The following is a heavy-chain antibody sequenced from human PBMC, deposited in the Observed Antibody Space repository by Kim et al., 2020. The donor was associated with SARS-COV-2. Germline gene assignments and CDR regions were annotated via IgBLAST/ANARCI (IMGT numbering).Heavy chain of an antibody. CDR3: ASRGGSGSYSGGMDV. CDR1: GFTFSDYY. Sequence: GGSLRLSCAASGFTFSDYYMSWIRQAPGKGLEWVSYISSSSSYTNYADSVKGRFTISRDNAKNSLYLQMNSLRAEDTAVYYCASRGGSGSYSGGMDVWGQGTTVTVSS. D-gene: IGHD3-10*01. J-gene: IGHJ6*02. CDR2: ISSSSSYT. V-gene: IGHV3-11*06.